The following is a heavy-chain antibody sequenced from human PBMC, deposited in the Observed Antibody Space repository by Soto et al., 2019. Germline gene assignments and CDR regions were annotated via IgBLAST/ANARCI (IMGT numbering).Heavy chain of an antibody. V-gene: IGHV1-8*01. CDR2: MNPNSGNT. D-gene: IGHD5-12*01. CDR3: ARGYQYSGYDKVY. CDR1: GYTFTSYD. Sequence: ASVKVSCKASGYTFTSYDINWVRQATGQGLERMGWMNPNSGNTGYAQKFQGRVTMTRNTSISTAYMALSSLRSEDTAVYYCARGYQYSGYDKVYWGQGTLFTVSS. J-gene: IGHJ4*02.